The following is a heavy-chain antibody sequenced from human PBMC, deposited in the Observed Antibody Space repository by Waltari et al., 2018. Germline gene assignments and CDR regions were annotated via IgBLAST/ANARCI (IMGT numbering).Heavy chain of an antibody. CDR2: LWYDGSNK. J-gene: IGHJ4*02. CDR1: GFTFSSYG. CDR3: ARGGRWLQLQGEY. D-gene: IGHD5-12*01. Sequence: QVQLVESGGGVVQPGRSLRLSCAASGFTFSSYGMHWVRQAPGKGLEWVAVLWYDGSNKYYADSVKGRFTISRDNSKNTLYLQMNSLRAEDTAVYYCARGGRWLQLQGEYWGQGTLVTVSS. V-gene: IGHV3-33*01.